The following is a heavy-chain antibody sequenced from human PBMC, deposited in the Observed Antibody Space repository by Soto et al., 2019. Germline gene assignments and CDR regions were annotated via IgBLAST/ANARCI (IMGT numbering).Heavy chain of an antibody. J-gene: IGHJ4*02. CDR2: ISAYNGNT. V-gene: IGHV1-18*01. Sequence: GASVKVSCKASGYTFTSYGISWVRQAPGQGLEWMGWISAYNGNTNYAQKLQGRVTMTTDTSTSTAYMELRSLGSDDTAVYYCARDKGKDRITIFGVVITNNFDYWGQGTLVTVSS. D-gene: IGHD3-3*01. CDR3: ARDKGKDRITIFGVVITNNFDY. CDR1: GYTFTSYG.